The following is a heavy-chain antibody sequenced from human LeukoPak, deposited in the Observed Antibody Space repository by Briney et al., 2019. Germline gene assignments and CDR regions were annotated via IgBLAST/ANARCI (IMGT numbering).Heavy chain of an antibody. Sequence: PGGSLRLSCEASGFTFSSYWMTWVRQAPGKGLEWVANIKLDGSERYYVDSVKGRFTISRDDAKNSLYLQMNSLRTEDTALYYCAKDERLLLWLGWFDPWGQGTLVTVSS. V-gene: IGHV3-7*03. D-gene: IGHD2-2*01. CDR3: AKDERLLLWLGWFDP. J-gene: IGHJ5*02. CDR1: GFTFSSYW. CDR2: IKLDGSER.